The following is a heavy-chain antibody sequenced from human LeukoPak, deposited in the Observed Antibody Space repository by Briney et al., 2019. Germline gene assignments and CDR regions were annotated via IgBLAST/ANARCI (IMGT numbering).Heavy chain of an antibody. CDR3: VREDRVIEYQLLTYVDWFDP. CDR2: INTNTGNP. V-gene: IGHV7-4-1*02. CDR1: GYTFTSYA. J-gene: IGHJ5*02. Sequence: ASVKVSCKASGYTFTSYAMNWVRQAPGQGLEWMGWINTNTGNPTYAQGFTGRFVFSLDTSVSTAYLQISSLKAEDTAVYYCVREDRVIEYQLLTYVDWFDPWAREPWSPSPQ. D-gene: IGHD2-2*01.